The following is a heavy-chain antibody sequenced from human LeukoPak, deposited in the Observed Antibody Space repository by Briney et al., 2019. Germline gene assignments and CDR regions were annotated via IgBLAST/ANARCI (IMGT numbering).Heavy chain of an antibody. CDR1: GGSFSGYY. J-gene: IGHJ4*02. V-gene: IGHV4-34*01. Sequence: PSETLSLTCAVYGGSFSGYYWSWIRQPPGEGLEWIGEINHSGSTNYNPSLKSRVTISVDTSKNQFSLKLSSVTAADTAVYYCASSPLYYYDSSGYYSYWGQGTLVTVSS. D-gene: IGHD3-22*01. CDR3: ASSPLYYYDSSGYYSY. CDR2: INHSGST.